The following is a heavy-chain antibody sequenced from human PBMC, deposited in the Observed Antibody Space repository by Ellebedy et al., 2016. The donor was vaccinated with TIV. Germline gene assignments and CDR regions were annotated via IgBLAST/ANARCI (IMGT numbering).Heavy chain of an antibody. CDR1: GGFISNYY. Sequence: MPSETLSLTCAVSGGFISNYYWTWIRQSPETGLEWIGYIYHSGSNGSNPSLKSRVTISVDTPKNQFSLKLNSVTAADPAVYYCARGAPFPYYFDSWGQGLLVTVSS. CDR3: ARGAPFPYYFDS. V-gene: IGHV4-59*01. CDR2: IYHSGSN. J-gene: IGHJ4*02.